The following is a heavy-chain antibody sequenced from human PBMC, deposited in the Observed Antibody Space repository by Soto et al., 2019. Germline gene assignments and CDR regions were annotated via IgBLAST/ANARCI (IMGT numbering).Heavy chain of an antibody. CDR2: IRSKAYGGTT. Sequence: GGSLRLSCTASGFTFGDYSMSWFRQAPGKGLEWVGFIRSKAYGGTTEYAASVKGRFTISRDDSKSIAYLQMNSLKTEDTAVYYCTRDPATGGSCFDYWGQGTLVTVSS. D-gene: IGHD2-15*01. CDR3: TRDPATGGSCFDY. V-gene: IGHV3-49*03. CDR1: GFTFGDYS. J-gene: IGHJ4*02.